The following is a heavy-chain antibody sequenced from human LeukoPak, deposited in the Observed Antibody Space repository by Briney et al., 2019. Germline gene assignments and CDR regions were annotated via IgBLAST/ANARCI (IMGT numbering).Heavy chain of an antibody. CDR2: INHSGST. V-gene: IGHV4-34*01. Sequence: PSETLSLTCAVYGGSFSGYYWSWIRQPPGKGLEWIGEINHSGSTNYNPSLKSRVTISVDTSKNQFSLKLSSVTAADTAAYYCARRGWSSSWYTPTYYFDYWGQGTLVTVSS. CDR1: GGSFSGYY. J-gene: IGHJ4*02. D-gene: IGHD6-13*01. CDR3: ARRGWSSSWYTPTYYFDY.